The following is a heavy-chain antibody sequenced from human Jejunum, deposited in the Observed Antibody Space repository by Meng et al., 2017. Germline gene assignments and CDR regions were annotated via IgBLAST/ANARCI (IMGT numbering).Heavy chain of an antibody. J-gene: IGHJ4*02. CDR2: IHPSGRT. Sequence: QVQLRQWGAGLLKPSETLSLTCAVYGGSFSDHYLTWIRQPPGKGLEWIGEIHPSGRTYYSPSLQSRVTITLDTSKNQFSLTLNSVTAADTAVYYCARGDDWAKSGNFWGQGTLVTVPS. V-gene: IGHV4-34*01. CDR1: GGSFSDHY. CDR3: ARGDDWAKSGNF. D-gene: IGHD3-9*01.